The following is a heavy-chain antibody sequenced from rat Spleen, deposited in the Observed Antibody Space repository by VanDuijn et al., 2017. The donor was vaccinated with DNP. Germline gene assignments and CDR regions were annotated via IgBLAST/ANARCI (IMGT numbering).Heavy chain of an antibody. CDR1: GFIFSNYW. J-gene: IGHJ3*01. Sequence: EVLLVESGGGPVQPGRSLKVSCVASGFIFSNYWMTWIRQAPGKGLEWVASITNTGGSTYYSDSVKGRFSISRDNAKSTLYLQVNSLRSEDTATYYCARSRLPGYYPFACWGQGTLVTVSS. D-gene: IGHD1-4*01. CDR2: ITNTGGST. V-gene: IGHV5-31*01. CDR3: ARSRLPGYYPFAC.